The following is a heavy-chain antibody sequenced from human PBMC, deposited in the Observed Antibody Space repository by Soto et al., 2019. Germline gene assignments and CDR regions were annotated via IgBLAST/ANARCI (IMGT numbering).Heavy chain of an antibody. J-gene: IGHJ5*02. CDR1: GGSISSGDYY. D-gene: IGHD3-22*01. Sequence: SETLSLTCTVSGGSISSGDYYWSWIRQPPGKGLEWIGYIYYSGSTYYNPSLKSRVTISVDTSKNQFSLKLSSVTAADTAVYYCAREWTYYYDSSSNWFDPWGQGTLVTVSS. V-gene: IGHV4-30-4*01. CDR3: AREWTYYYDSSSNWFDP. CDR2: IYYSGST.